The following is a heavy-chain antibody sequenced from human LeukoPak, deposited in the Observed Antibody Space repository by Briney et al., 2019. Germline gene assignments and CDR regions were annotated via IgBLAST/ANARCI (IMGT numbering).Heavy chain of an antibody. J-gene: IGHJ6*02. CDR2: ITGSGDNT. CDR3: AKAASSSWPSYYYGMDV. D-gene: IGHD6-13*01. V-gene: IGHV3-23*01. Sequence: GGSLRLSCAASGFIFCSYSMSWVRQAPGKGLEWVSVITGSGDNTYYADSVKGRFTISKDNSKNTVYLQMSSLRVDDTAVYYCAKAASSSWPSYYYGMDVWGQGTTVTVSS. CDR1: GFIFCSYS.